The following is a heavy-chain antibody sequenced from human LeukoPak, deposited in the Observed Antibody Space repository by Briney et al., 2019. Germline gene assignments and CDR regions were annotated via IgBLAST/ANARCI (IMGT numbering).Heavy chain of an antibody. CDR2: IYYSGST. CDR1: GGSISSYY. Sequence: SETLSLTCTVSGGSISSYYWSWIRQPPGKGLEWIGYIYYSGSTNYNPSLKSRVTISVDTSKNQFSLKLSSVTAADTAVYYCARVVGYYDILTGYYKSGAFDIWGQGTMVTVSS. J-gene: IGHJ3*02. D-gene: IGHD3-9*01. CDR3: ARVVGYYDILTGYYKSGAFDI. V-gene: IGHV4-59*01.